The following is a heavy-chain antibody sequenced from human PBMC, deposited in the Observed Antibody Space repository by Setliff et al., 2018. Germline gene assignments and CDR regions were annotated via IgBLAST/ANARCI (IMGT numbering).Heavy chain of an antibody. CDR3: ARTINFLGSGTWGYMDV. D-gene: IGHD3-10*01. Sequence: SETLSLTCAVYGGSFSGYYWTWIRQPPGKGLEWIGEINHSGSSNNNPSLKGRVSISVDTSKKQFYLKLTSVTAADTAVYFCARTINFLGSGTWGYMDVWGKGTTVTVSS. CDR2: INHSGSS. J-gene: IGHJ6*03. V-gene: IGHV4-34*01. CDR1: GGSFSGYY.